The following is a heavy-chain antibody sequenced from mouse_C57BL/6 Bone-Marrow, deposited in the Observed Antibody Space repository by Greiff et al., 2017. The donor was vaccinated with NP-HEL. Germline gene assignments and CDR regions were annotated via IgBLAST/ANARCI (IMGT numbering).Heavy chain of an antibody. D-gene: IGHD1-1*01. CDR2: INPNNGGT. CDR3: ARRGENYYGSSLDY. J-gene: IGHJ2*01. Sequence: VQLQQSGPELVKPGASVKIPCKASGYTFTDYNMDWVKQSHGKSLEWIGDINPNNGGTIYNQKFKGKATLTVDKSSSTAYMELRSLTSEDTAVYYCARRGENYYGSSLDYWGQGTTLTVSS. V-gene: IGHV1-18*01. CDR1: GYTFTDYN.